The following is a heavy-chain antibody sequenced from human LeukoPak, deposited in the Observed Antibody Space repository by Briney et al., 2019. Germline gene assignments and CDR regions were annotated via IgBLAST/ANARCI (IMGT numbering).Heavy chain of an antibody. J-gene: IGHJ4*02. CDR1: GFTFSSYG. Sequence: SGGSLRLSCAASGFTFSSYGMHWVRQAPGKGLEWVAFIRYDGSNKYYADSVKGRFTISRDNSKNTLNLQMNSLRAEDTAAYYCAKDPTHYRVWDIGLSYWGQGTLVTVSS. V-gene: IGHV3-30*02. D-gene: IGHD1-26*01. CDR3: AKDPTHYRVWDIGLSY. CDR2: IRYDGSNK.